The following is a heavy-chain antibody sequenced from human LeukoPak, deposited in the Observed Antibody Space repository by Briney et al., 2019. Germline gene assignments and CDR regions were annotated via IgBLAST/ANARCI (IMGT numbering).Heavy chain of an antibody. CDR3: ARDLVEGATGYYYGMDV. V-gene: IGHV1-46*01. J-gene: IGHJ6*02. Sequence: GASVKVSCKASGYTFTSYYMHWVRQAPGQGLEWMGIINPSGGSTSYAQKFQGRATMTRDTSTSTVYMELSSLRSEDTAVYYCARDLVEGATGYYYGMDVWGQGTTVTVSS. D-gene: IGHD1-26*01. CDR2: INPSGGST. CDR1: GYTFTSYY.